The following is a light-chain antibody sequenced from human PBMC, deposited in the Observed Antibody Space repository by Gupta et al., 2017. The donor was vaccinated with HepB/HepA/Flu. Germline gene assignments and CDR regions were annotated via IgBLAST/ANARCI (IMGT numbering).Light chain of an antibody. CDR3: QQYSDWPT. CDR2: GAS. Sequence: EIVMTQSPATLSVSPGERATLSCRASQSISSNLAWYQQKPGQAPRLIIYGASTRATGVPVRFSGSGYGKDFTPTSSRRQYEDCAVYYGQQYSDWPTFGRGTKVEIK. CDR1: QSISSN. V-gene: IGKV3-15*01. J-gene: IGKJ1*01.